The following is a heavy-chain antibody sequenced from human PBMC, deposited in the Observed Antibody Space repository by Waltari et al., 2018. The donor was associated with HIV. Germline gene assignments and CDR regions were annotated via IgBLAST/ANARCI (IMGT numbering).Heavy chain of an antibody. CDR3: AKGGTVTTDYFNY. CDR2: ISWNSGTI. D-gene: IGHD4-17*01. CDR1: DFFFHYYA. V-gene: IGHV3-9*01. Sequence: EVQLVESGGGLVQPGRSLRLSCAASDFFFHYYAMHWVRQAPGKGLEWVSGISWNSGTIYYADSVRGRFTISRDNAKNSLYLQMNSLRAEDTAFYYCAKGGTVTTDYFNYWGQGTLVTVSS. J-gene: IGHJ4*02.